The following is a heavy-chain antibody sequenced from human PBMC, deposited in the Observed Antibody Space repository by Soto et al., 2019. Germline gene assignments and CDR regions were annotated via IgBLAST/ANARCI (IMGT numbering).Heavy chain of an antibody. Sequence: QVQLVQSGAEESKPGSSLRVSCNSSGATFSTTGISWVRQAPGQGLEWMGGIILLFGTPKYARKVQARVPIAADESTNTVYMELNSLRPDDAAVYYCARASPVICGGDPCYRLDSSFDSWGQGSLVIVSS. CDR3: ARASPVICGGDPCYRLDSSFDS. CDR1: GATFSTTG. J-gene: IGHJ5*01. V-gene: IGHV1-69*01. CDR2: IILLFGTP. D-gene: IGHD2-21*02.